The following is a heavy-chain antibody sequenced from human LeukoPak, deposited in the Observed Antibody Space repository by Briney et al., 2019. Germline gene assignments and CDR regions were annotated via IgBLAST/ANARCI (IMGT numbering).Heavy chain of an antibody. J-gene: IGHJ4*02. D-gene: IGHD3-3*01. CDR3: ASLRAAVFGVVIIMYFDY. CDR1: GGSISSSSYY. V-gene: IGHV4-39*01. Sequence: PSETLSLTCTVSGGSISSSSYYWGWIRQPPGKGLEWIGSIYYSGSTYYNPSLKSRVTISVDTSKNQFSLKLSSVTAADTAVYYCASLRAAVFGVVIIMYFDYWGQGTLVTVSS. CDR2: IYYSGST.